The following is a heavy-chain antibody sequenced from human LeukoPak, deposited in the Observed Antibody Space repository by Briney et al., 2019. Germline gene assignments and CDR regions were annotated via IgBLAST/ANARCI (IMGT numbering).Heavy chain of an antibody. Sequence: TSETLSLTCTVSAGSISSYYWSWIRQPAGQGLEWIGRIYTSGSITYNPPLTSRDTMSVATSKNPFSLKLNSVTAPDTAVYYCARDHSDTQLWGQRTLVTVSS. CDR2: IYTSGSI. D-gene: IGHD1-1*01. CDR1: AGSISSYY. V-gene: IGHV4-4*07. J-gene: IGHJ4*02. CDR3: ARDHSDTQL.